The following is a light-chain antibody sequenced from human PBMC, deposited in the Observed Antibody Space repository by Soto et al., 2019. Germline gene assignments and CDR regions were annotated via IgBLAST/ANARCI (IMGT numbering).Light chain of an antibody. Sequence: DIQMTQYPPTLSASGGARVTVTGSASRSSSSRLAWYQQKPGKAPKLLTYGASSLESGVPSRFSGTEAGTAFTLTVSSLQPDDFANYDCQRYKSYSALTFPGETKIDIK. CDR2: GAS. V-gene: IGKV1-5*01. CDR3: QRYKSYSALT. J-gene: IGKJ4*01. CDR1: RSSSSR.